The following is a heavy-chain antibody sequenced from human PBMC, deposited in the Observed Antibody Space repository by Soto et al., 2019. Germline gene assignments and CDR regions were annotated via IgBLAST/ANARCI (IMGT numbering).Heavy chain of an antibody. CDR2: ISSSSSYI. CDR1: GFTFSSYS. Sequence: EVQLVESGGGLVKPGGSLRLSCAASGFTFSSYSMSWVRQAPGKGLEWVSSISSSSSYIYYADSVKGRFTISRDNAKNSLYLQMNSLRAEDTAVYYCARDLNWGDIVVGSDEIFDYWGQGTLVTVSS. V-gene: IGHV3-21*01. CDR3: ARDLNWGDIVVGSDEIFDY. J-gene: IGHJ4*02. D-gene: IGHD2-2*01.